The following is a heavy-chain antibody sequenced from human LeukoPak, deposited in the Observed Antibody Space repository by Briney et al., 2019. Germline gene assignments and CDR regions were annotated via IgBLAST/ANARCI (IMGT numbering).Heavy chain of an antibody. Sequence: PSETLSLTCTVSGYSISSGYYWGWIRQPPGKGLEWIGSIYHSGSTYYNPSLKSRVTISVDTSKNQFSLKLSSVTAADTAVYYCASLSSGWYFDYWGQGTLITVSS. CDR1: GYSISSGYY. CDR3: ASLSSGWYFDY. V-gene: IGHV4-38-2*02. D-gene: IGHD6-19*01. J-gene: IGHJ4*02. CDR2: IYHSGST.